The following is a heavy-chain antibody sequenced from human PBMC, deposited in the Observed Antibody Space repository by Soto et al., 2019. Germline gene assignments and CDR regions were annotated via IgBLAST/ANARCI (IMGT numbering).Heavy chain of an antibody. CDR2: FDPEEGEI. Sequence: ASVKVSCKVAGHSLTDLSMHWVRQGPGRGLEWLGGFDPEEGEIIYAQNFQGRIRLTEDTSTDTAFMELNSLKSEDTAIYYCATTRTTYVYDFDSWGQGTLVTVSS. J-gene: IGHJ4*02. CDR3: ATTRTTYVYDFDS. CDR1: GHSLTDLS. D-gene: IGHD3-16*01. V-gene: IGHV1-24*01.